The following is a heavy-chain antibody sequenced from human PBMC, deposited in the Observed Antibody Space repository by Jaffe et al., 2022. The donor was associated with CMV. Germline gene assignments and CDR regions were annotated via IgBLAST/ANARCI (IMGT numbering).Heavy chain of an antibody. CDR3: ARGMIAARPGREGAGDFDY. Sequence: QVQLVQSGAEVKKPGASVKVSCKASGYTFTSYDINWVRQATGQGLEWMGWMNPNSGNTGYAQKFQGRVTMTRNTSISTAYMELSSLRSEDTAVYYCARGMIAARPGREGAGDFDYWGQGTLVTVSS. J-gene: IGHJ4*02. CDR2: MNPNSGNT. V-gene: IGHV1-8*01. D-gene: IGHD6-6*01. CDR1: GYTFTSYD.